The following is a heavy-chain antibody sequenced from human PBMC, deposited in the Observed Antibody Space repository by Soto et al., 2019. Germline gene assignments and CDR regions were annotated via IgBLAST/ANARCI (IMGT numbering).Heavy chain of an antibody. CDR3: ARQGAAAVRHNWFDP. J-gene: IGHJ5*02. V-gene: IGHV4-39*01. D-gene: IGHD6-13*01. CDR2: IYYSGST. Sequence: QLQLQESGPGLVKPSETLSLTCTVSGGSISSSSYYWGWIRQPPGKGLEWIGSIYYSGSTYYNQSLKSRVTISVDTSKNQFSLKLSSVTAADTAVYYCARQGAAAVRHNWFDPWGQGTLVTVSS. CDR1: GGSISSSSYY.